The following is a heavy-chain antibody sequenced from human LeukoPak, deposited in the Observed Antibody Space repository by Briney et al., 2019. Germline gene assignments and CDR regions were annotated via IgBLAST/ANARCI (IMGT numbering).Heavy chain of an antibody. CDR1: GFTFSSYS. D-gene: IGHD4-23*01. CDR3: ARETTVVKGDVFDI. Sequence: GGTLRLSCAASGFTFSSYSLNWVRHAPGKGLEWVSTISSSSSYICYADSVKGRITISRDNAKSSLYPQINSLRAEDTAVNYCARETTVVKGDVFDIWGQGTMVTVSS. J-gene: IGHJ3*02. CDR2: ISSSSSYI. V-gene: IGHV3-21*04.